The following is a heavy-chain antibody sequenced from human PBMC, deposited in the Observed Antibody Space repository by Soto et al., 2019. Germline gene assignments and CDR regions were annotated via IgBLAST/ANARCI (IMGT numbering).Heavy chain of an antibody. V-gene: IGHV3-30-3*01. D-gene: IGHD6-13*01. Sequence: QVQLVESGGGVVQPGRSLRLSCAASGFTFSSYAMHWVRQAPGKGLEWVAVISYDGSNKYYADSVKGRFTISRDNSKNTLYLQMNSLRAEDTAVYYCARDIAPQLAHWYFDLWGRGTLVTVSS. CDR1: GFTFSSYA. CDR3: ARDIAPQLAHWYFDL. J-gene: IGHJ2*01. CDR2: ISYDGSNK.